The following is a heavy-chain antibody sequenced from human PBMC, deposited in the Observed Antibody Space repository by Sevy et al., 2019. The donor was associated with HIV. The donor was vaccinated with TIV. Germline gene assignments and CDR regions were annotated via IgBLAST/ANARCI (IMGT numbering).Heavy chain of an antibody. Sequence: GGSLRLSCAASGFTFSSYVMSWVRQAPGKGLEWVSAISGSGGSTYYADSVKGRFTISRDNSKNTLYLQMNSLRAEDTAVYYCAKDPPGIAARPHYFDYWGQGTLVTVSS. D-gene: IGHD6-6*01. CDR2: ISGSGGST. CDR1: GFTFSSYV. V-gene: IGHV3-23*01. J-gene: IGHJ4*02. CDR3: AKDPPGIAARPHYFDY.